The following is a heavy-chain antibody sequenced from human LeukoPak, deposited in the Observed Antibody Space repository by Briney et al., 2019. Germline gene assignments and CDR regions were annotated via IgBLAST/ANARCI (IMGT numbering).Heavy chain of an antibody. D-gene: IGHD2-2*02. CDR3: ARGYCSSTSCYKGFDF. CDR1: GYPFTNYW. CDR2: IYPGDSDT. V-gene: IGHV5-51*01. J-gene: IGHJ5*01. Sequence: GESLKIPCKGPGYPFTNYWIGWMRQMPGKGLEWMEIIYPGDSDTKYQSQGTISADKSITTAYLRWSSLKASDTAMYYCARGYCSSTSCYKGFDFWGQGTLVTVSS.